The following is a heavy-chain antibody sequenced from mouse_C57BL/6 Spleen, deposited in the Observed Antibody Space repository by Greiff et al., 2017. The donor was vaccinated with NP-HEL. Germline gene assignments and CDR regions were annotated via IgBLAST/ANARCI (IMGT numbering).Heavy chain of an antibody. CDR3: TTYGSNWYFDV. CDR2: IDPENGDT. V-gene: IGHV14-4*01. D-gene: IGHD1-1*01. Sequence: EVQLQQSGAELVRPGASVKLSCTASGFNIKDDYMHWVKQRPEQGLEWIGWIDPENGDTEYASKFQGKATITADTSSNTAYLQLSSLTSEDTAVYYCTTYGSNWYFDVWGTGTTVTVSS. J-gene: IGHJ1*03. CDR1: GFNIKDDY.